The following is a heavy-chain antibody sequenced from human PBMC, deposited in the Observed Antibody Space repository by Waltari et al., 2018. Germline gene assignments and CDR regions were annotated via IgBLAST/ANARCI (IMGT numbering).Heavy chain of an antibody. V-gene: IGHV3-15*01. CDR3: TTLDAPWGG. J-gene: IGHJ4*01. D-gene: IGHD7-27*01. CDR2: IKSKSDGAIT. Sequence: EVQMVESGGGLVKPGDSLRLSCAASGFTFTPAWLTWFRQAPGKGLEWVGRIKSKSDGAITDFAAPVRGRFSISRDDSQNMVFLQMNSLRTEDTAVYYCTTLDAPWGGWGHGTLVTVSS. CDR1: GFTFTPAW.